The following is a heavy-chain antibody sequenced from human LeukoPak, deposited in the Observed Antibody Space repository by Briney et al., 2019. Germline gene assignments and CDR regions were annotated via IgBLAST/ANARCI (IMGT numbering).Heavy chain of an antibody. J-gene: IGHJ4*02. V-gene: IGHV3-23*01. CDR1: GFTFSSYA. D-gene: IGHD3-9*01. CDR3: AKFYDILTSYFYY. CDR2: LSGGGGST. Sequence: GGSLRLSCAASGFTFSSYAMSWVRESPGKGLEWVSGLSGGGGSTYYAYYTDSVTGRFTISRDNSKNTLYLEMNNLRAEDTAVYYCAKFYDILTSYFYYWGQGTLVTVSS.